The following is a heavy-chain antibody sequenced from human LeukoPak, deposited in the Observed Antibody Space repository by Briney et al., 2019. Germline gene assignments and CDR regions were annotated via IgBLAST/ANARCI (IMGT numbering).Heavy chain of an antibody. D-gene: IGHD2-8*01. V-gene: IGHV3-23*01. CDR2: ISNSGYDT. CDR3: AKDDYCTNGVCPFDY. CDR1: GFTFGNYA. Sequence: GGSLRLSCAASGFTFGNYAMTWIRQAPGKGLEWVSVISNSGYDTHYADSVKGRFTISRDNSKNTLYLQMNSLRAEDTAVYYCAKDDYCTNGVCPFDYWGQGTLVTVSS. J-gene: IGHJ4*02.